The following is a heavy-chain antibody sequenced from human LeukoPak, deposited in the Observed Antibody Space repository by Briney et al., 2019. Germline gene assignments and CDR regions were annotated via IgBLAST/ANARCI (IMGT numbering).Heavy chain of an antibody. CDR1: GFTFSSFG. J-gene: IGHJ5*02. D-gene: IGHD1-26*01. V-gene: IGHV3-33*01. CDR3: VRGVGVSRFNYFDP. CDR2: IWYDASNK. Sequence: PGGSLRLSRAASGFTFSSFGMHWVRQAPGKGLEWVAVIWYDASNKYYADSVKGRFTISRDNSKNTLYLQMNSLRDDDTAVYYCVRGVGVSRFNYFDPWGQGTLVTVSS.